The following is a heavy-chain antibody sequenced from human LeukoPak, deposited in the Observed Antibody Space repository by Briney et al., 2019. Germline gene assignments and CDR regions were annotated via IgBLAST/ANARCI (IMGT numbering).Heavy chain of an antibody. CDR3: AKDRAPGAHYYMDV. V-gene: IGHV3-23*01. Sequence: PGGTLRLSCAASGFTFSSHGMNWVRQAPGKGLEWVSGISPSGGITYYTDSVKGRFTISRDNSKNTQSLQMNSLRAEDTALYYCAKDRAPGAHYYMDVWGIGTTVTVSS. J-gene: IGHJ6*03. D-gene: IGHD6-13*01. CDR1: GFTFSSHG. CDR2: ISPSGGIT.